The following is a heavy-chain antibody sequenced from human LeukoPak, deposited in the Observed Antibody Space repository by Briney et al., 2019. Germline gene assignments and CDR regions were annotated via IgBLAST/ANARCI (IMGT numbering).Heavy chain of an antibody. CDR1: GFTFSRYW. J-gene: IGHJ6*02. CDR2: INSDGSTT. V-gene: IGHV3-74*01. Sequence: GGSLRLSCAASGFTFSRYWMYWVRQAPGKGLVFVSRINSDGSTTNYAGSVKGRFTISRDNAKKTLYLQMNSLRAEDTAVYYCARSIGLTGGGVDVWGQGTTVTVSS. CDR3: ARSIGLTGGGVDV. D-gene: IGHD3-9*01.